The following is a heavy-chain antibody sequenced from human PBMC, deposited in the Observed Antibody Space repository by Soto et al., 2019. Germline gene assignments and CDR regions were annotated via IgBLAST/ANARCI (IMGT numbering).Heavy chain of an antibody. D-gene: IGHD4-17*01. Sequence: GGSLRLSCAASGFTFSNAWMSWVRQAPGKGREWVGRIKSKTDGGTTDYAAPVKCRFTMSRDDSKNTLYLQMNSLKTADTAVYYCATGGYVDGDNAWAYYYYCMDVWGKGTTVAVSS. V-gene: IGHV3-15*01. J-gene: IGHJ6*04. CDR3: ATGGYVDGDNAWAYYYYCMDV. CDR1: GFTFSNAW. CDR2: IKSKTDGGTT.